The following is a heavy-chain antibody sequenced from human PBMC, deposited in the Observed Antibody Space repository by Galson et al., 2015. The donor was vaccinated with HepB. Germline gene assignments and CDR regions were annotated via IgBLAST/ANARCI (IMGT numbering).Heavy chain of an antibody. D-gene: IGHD6-19*01. V-gene: IGHV1-18*01. CDR2: ISAYNGNT. J-gene: IGHJ5*02. Sequence: SVKVSCKASGYTFTSYGISWVRQAPGQGLEWMGWISAYNGNTNYAQKLQGRVTMTTDTSTSTAYMELRSLRSDDTAVYYCARPKYSSGWYESWFDPWGQGTLVTVSS. CDR1: GYTFTSYG. CDR3: ARPKYSSGWYESWFDP.